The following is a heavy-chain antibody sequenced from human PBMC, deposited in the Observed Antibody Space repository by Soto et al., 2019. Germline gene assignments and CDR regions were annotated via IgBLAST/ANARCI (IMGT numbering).Heavy chain of an antibody. D-gene: IGHD3-10*01. CDR3: VRGRDVGSGNYYNWADNYFDP. V-gene: IGHV3-30-3*01. CDR1: GFTFSSFT. J-gene: IGHJ5*02. Sequence: QVQLVESGEGVVQPGTSLTLSCAASGFTFSSFTMHWVRQAPGKGLEWVAVISYDGNNKKYADSVRGRFTISRDNSKNTLFLQMNSLKTEDTALYYWVRGRDVGSGNYYNWADNYFDPWGQGTLVTVSS. CDR2: ISYDGNNK.